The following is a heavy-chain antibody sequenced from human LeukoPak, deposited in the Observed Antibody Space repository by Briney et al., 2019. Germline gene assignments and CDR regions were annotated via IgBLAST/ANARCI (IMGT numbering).Heavy chain of an antibody. J-gene: IGHJ4*02. D-gene: IGHD3-3*01. CDR3: AREHDFWSGYSTYYFDY. Sequence: GGSLRLSCAASGFTFSSYAMTWFRQAPGKGLEWVSSISGSGSNTYYADSVKGRFTVSRDTSKNSLYLQMNSLRAEDTAIYYCAREHDFWSGYSTYYFDYWGQGTLVTVSS. V-gene: IGHV3-23*01. CDR1: GFTFSSYA. CDR2: ISGSGSNT.